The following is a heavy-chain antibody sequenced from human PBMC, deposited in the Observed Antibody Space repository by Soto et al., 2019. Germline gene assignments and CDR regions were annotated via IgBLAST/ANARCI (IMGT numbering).Heavy chain of an antibody. CDR1: GYTFTSYG. CDR3: ARDLPHYDFWSGYNYGMDV. CDR2: ISAYNGNT. V-gene: IGHV1-18*01. Sequence: ASVKVSCKASGYTFTSYGISWVRQAPGQGLEWMGWISAYNGNTNYAQKLRGRVTMTTDTSTSTAYMELRSLRSDDTAVYYCARDLPHYDFWSGYNYGMDVWGQGTTVTVSS. D-gene: IGHD3-3*01. J-gene: IGHJ6*02.